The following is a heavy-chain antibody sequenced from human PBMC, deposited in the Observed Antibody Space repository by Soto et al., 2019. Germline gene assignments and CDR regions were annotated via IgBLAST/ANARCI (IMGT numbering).Heavy chain of an antibody. Sequence: QVQLVESGGGVVQPGRSLRLSCAASGFMFSRYGMHWVRQAPGKGLEWVAVMSYDGTIKYYADSVKGRFTISRDNSKNSLYLQMNSLRAEDTAVYYCAKDNNHDYIWGSYRYAYYMDVWGKGTTVTVSS. D-gene: IGHD3-16*02. CDR1: GFMFSRYG. CDR2: MSYDGTIK. J-gene: IGHJ6*03. CDR3: AKDNNHDYIWGSYRYAYYMDV. V-gene: IGHV3-30*18.